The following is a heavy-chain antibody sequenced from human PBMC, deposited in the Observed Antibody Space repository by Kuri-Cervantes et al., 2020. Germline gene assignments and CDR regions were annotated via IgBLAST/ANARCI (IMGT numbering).Heavy chain of an antibody. CDR1: GFSLSTSGMC. D-gene: IGHD3-22*01. CDR2: IDWVDDK. V-gene: IGHV2-70*20. J-gene: IGHJ3*02. Sequence: SGPTLVKPTQTLTLTCTFSGFSLSTSGMCVSWVRQPPGKALEWLALIDWVDDKYYSTSLKTRLTISKDTSKNQVVLTMTNIDPVDTATYYCARASYYYDSSGYYGWDAFDIWGQGTMVTVSS. CDR3: ARASYYYDSSGYYGWDAFDI.